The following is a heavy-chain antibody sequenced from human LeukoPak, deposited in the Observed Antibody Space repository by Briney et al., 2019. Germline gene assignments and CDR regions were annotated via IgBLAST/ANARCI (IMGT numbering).Heavy chain of an antibody. CDR3: ARLHYGSGSYYFDY. D-gene: IGHD3-10*01. Sequence: SEALSLTCTVSGGSISSYYWSWIRQPPGKGLEWIGYIYYSGSTNYNPSLKSRVTISVDTSKNQFSLKLSSVTAADTAVYYCARLHYGSGSYYFDYWGQGTLVTVSS. CDR2: IYYSGST. V-gene: IGHV4-59*08. CDR1: GGSISSYY. J-gene: IGHJ4*02.